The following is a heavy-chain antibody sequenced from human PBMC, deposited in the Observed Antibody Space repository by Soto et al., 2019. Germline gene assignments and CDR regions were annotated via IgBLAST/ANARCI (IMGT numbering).Heavy chain of an antibody. CDR2: ISWNSGDV. J-gene: IGHJ5*02. CDR1: GFMFDDFA. CDR3: AKAPNVVTHCFDP. D-gene: IGHD3-22*01. V-gene: IGHV3-9*01. Sequence: EVQLVESGGGLVQPGRSLRLSCAASGFMFDDFAMHWVRQAPGKGLEWVSGISWNSGDVVYADSVKGRFTISRDNAKHSVYLHLNILRPEDTALYYCAKAPNVVTHCFDPWGQGTLVTVSS.